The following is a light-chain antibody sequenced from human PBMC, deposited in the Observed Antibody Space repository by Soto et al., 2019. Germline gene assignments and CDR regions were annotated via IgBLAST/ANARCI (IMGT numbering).Light chain of an antibody. CDR2: GAS. CDR3: QQYDSSPRT. V-gene: IGKV3-20*01. CDR1: QSVSNNY. J-gene: IGKJ1*01. Sequence: EIVLTQSPGTLSLSAGERATLSCMASQSVSNNYLAWYQQKPGQAPRLLIYGASTRATGIPDRFSGSGSGTDFTLTINRLEPEDFAVYYCQQYDSSPRTFGQGTKVDIK.